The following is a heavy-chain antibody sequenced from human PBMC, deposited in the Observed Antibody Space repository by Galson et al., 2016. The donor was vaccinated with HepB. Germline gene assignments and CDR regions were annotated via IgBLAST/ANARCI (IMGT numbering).Heavy chain of an antibody. V-gene: IGHV3-7*03. CDR3: ANHRG. D-gene: IGHD1-14*01. CDR2: INQGGGEK. Sequence: SLRLSCAASGFTFTSHWMHWVRQAPGKGLEWVANINQGGGEKYYVDSVKGLFTISRDNFKNSLYLQMSSLRAEDTAVYYCANHRGWGQGTLVTVSS. CDR1: GFTFTSHW. J-gene: IGHJ4*02.